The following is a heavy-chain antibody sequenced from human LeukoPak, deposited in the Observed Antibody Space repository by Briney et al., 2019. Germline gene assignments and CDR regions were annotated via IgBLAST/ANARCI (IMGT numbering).Heavy chain of an antibody. D-gene: IGHD3-16*01. J-gene: IGHJ6*03. CDR3: TSLRGDPSYYYYMDV. CDR2: LYHSGNT. CDR1: GVSISTYY. Sequence: SETLSLTCTVSGVSISTYYWSWIRQPPGKGLEWIGHLYHSGNTNYNPSLKSRVTISVDTSKNQLSLRLRSVTAADTAVYYCTSLRGDPSYYYYMDVWGTGTTVTVSS. V-gene: IGHV4-59*01.